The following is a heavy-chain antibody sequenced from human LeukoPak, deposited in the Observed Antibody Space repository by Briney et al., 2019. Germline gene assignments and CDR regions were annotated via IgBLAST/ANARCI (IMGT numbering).Heavy chain of an antibody. D-gene: IGHD6-19*01. CDR2: IIPIFGTA. Sequence: SVKVSCKASGGTFSSYAISWVRQAPGQGLEWMGGIIPIFGTANYAQKFQGRVTITADESTSIAYMELGSLRSEDTAVYYCARDPSAAVAGPIRDYGMDVWGQGTTVTVSS. J-gene: IGHJ6*02. V-gene: IGHV1-69*13. CDR3: ARDPSAAVAGPIRDYGMDV. CDR1: GGTFSSYA.